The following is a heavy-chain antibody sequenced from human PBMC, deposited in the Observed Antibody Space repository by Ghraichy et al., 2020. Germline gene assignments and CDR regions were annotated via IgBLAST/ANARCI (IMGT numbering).Heavy chain of an antibody. J-gene: IGHJ4*02. V-gene: IGHV3-21*01. CDR2: ISSSSSYI. CDR3: ARIPGYDILTGYYSDTN. D-gene: IGHD3-9*01. CDR1: GFTFSSYS. Sequence: GGSLRLSCAASGFTFSSYSMNWVRQAPGKGLEWVSSISSSSSYIYYADSVKGRFTISRDNAKNSLYLQMNSLRAEDTAVYYCARIPGYDILTGYYSDTNWVQVTLVTVSS.